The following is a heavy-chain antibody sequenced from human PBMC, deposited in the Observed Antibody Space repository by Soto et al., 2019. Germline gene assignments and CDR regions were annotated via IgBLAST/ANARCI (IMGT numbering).Heavy chain of an antibody. CDR2: IKQDGSEK. Sequence: GGSLRLSCAASGFTFSSYWMSWVRQAPGKGLEWVANIKQDGSEKYYVDSVKGRFTIFRDNAKNSLYLQMNSLRAEDTAVYYCARGHSGYDLMAFDYWGQGTLVTVSS. V-gene: IGHV3-7*01. CDR1: GFTFSSYW. J-gene: IGHJ4*02. CDR3: ARGHSGYDLMAFDY. D-gene: IGHD5-12*01.